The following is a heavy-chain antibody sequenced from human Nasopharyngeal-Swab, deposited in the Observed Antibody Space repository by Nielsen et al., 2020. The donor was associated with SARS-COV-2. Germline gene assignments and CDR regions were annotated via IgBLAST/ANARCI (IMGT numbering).Heavy chain of an antibody. D-gene: IGHD6-6*01. Sequence: GGSLRLSCPASGFPFDDYAMHWARKAPGKGLEGVSVISWNSGSIGYADSVKGRFTISRDNAKNSMYLQMNSLRAEDTALYYCASLSGSSSAYYSYMAVWGKGTTVTVSS. CDR2: ISWNSGSI. CDR3: ASLSGSSSAYYSYMAV. V-gene: IGHV3-9*01. CDR1: GFPFDDYA. J-gene: IGHJ6*03.